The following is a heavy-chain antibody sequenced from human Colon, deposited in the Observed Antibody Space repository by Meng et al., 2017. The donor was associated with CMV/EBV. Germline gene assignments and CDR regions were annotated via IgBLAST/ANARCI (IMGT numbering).Heavy chain of an antibody. CDR2: IGSNSSSI. CDR3: ARLSGNSRMDV. CDR1: GFTFSNYS. Sequence: GESLKISCAASGFTFSNYSMNWVRQAPGKGLEWVSFIGSNSSSIYYAESLKGRFTISRDNANNSLFLELNSLRADDTAVYYCARLSGNSRMDVWGQGTTVTVSS. V-gene: IGHV3-21*01. J-gene: IGHJ6*02. D-gene: IGHD1-26*01.